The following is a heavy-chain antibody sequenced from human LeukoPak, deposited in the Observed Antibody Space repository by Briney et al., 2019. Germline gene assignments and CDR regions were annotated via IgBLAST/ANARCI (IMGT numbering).Heavy chain of an antibody. CDR3: ARSRHNMATIFDY. D-gene: IGHD5-12*01. J-gene: IGHJ4*02. V-gene: IGHV1-3*01. Sequence: EASVKVSCKASGYTFTSYAMHWVRQAPGQRLEWMGWINAGNGNSKYSQKFQGRVTITRDTSASTAYMELSSLRSEDTAVYYCARSRHNMATIFDYWGQGTLVTVSS. CDR1: GYTFTSYA. CDR2: INAGNGNS.